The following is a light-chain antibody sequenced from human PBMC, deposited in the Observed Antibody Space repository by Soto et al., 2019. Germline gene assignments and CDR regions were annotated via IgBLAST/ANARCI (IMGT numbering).Light chain of an antibody. J-gene: IGLJ1*01. CDR3: SSYTSSSTHYV. CDR1: SSDVGGYNY. CDR2: EVS. Sequence: QSALTQPASVSGSPGQSITISCTGTSSDVGGYNYVSWYQQHPGKAPELMIYEVSNRPSGVSNRFSGSKSGNTASLTISGLQAEDEADYYCSSYTSSSTHYVFGTGTKVTV. V-gene: IGLV2-14*01.